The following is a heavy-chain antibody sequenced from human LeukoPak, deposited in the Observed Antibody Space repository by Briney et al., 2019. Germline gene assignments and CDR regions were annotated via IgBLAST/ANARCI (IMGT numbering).Heavy chain of an antibody. Sequence: ASVKVSCKASGYTFTSYGLSWVRQAPGQGLEWMGWISAYNGNTNYAQKLQGRVTMTTDTSTSTAYMELRSLRSDDTAVYYCASDDDSSSWYYYYGRDVWGQGTTVTVSS. CDR3: ASDDDSSSWYYYYGRDV. CDR2: ISAYNGNT. J-gene: IGHJ6*02. CDR1: GYTFTSYG. V-gene: IGHV1-18*01. D-gene: IGHD6-13*01.